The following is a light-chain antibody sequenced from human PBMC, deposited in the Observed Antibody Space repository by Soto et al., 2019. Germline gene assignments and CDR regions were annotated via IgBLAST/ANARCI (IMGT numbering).Light chain of an antibody. J-gene: IGKJ5*01. V-gene: IGKV3-20*01. CDR1: KSVSSSY. CDR3: QQYGSSQIA. Sequence: EIVLTQSPGTLSLSPVERATLSCRASKSVSSSYVAWYQQRPGQAPRLLIYGASSRATGIPDRFSGSGSGTDFTLTISRLEPEDFAVYYCQQYGSSQIAFGQGTRLEIK. CDR2: GAS.